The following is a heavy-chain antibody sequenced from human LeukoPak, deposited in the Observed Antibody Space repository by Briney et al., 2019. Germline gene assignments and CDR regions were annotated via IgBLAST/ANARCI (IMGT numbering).Heavy chain of an antibody. J-gene: IGHJ4*02. CDR1: GGSISSSSYY. Sequence: SETLSLTCTVSGGSISSSSYYWGWIRQPPGKGLEWVGSIYYSGSTYYNPSLKSRVTISVDTSKNQFSLKLSSVTAADTAVYYCARDRQLLYDYWGQGTLVTVSS. CDR2: IYYSGST. V-gene: IGHV4-39*02. D-gene: IGHD2-2*02. CDR3: ARDRQLLYDY.